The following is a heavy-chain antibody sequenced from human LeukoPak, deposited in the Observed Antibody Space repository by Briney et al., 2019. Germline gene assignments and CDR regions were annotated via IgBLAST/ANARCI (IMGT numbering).Heavy chain of an antibody. CDR2: IFYTGST. Sequence: PSETLSLTCTVSGGSISDYYWSWIRQPPGKGLEWIGYIFYTGSTNYNPSLKSRVTISVDTSKNQFSLKLSSVTAADTAVYYCARDESGSGSYFYWGQGTLVAVSS. CDR1: GGSISDYY. D-gene: IGHD3-10*01. CDR3: ARDESGSGSYFY. J-gene: IGHJ4*02. V-gene: IGHV4-59*12.